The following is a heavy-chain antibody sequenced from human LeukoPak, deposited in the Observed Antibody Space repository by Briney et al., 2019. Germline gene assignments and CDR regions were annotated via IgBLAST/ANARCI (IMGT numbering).Heavy chain of an antibody. CDR1: GGSISSYY. CDR2: IYYSGST. D-gene: IGHD2-15*01. Sequence: SETLSLTCTVSGGSISSYYWSWIRQPPGKGLEWIGYIYYSGSTNYNPSLKGRVTISVDTSKNQFSLKLSSVTAADTAVYYCARESIAAFDIWGQGTMVTVSS. J-gene: IGHJ3*02. CDR3: ARESIAAFDI. V-gene: IGHV4-59*01.